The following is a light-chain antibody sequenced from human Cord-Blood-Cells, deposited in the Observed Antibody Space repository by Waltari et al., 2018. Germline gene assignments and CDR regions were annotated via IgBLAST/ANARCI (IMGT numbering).Light chain of an antibody. CDR2: AAS. V-gene: IGKV1-9*01. CDR3: QQLNSYPSLT. Sequence: DIQLTQSPSFLSASVGARVTITCRASQGISSYLAWYQQKPGKAPKLLIYAASTLQSGVPSRFSGSGSGTEFTRTISSLQPEDFATYYCQQLNSYPSLTFGQGTRLEIK. CDR1: QGISSY. J-gene: IGKJ5*01.